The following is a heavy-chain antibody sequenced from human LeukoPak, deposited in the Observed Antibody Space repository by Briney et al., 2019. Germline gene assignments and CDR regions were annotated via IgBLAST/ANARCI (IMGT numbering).Heavy chain of an antibody. CDR3: ARDTVTMVRGVPRPYYFDY. CDR1: GVSFSGYY. V-gene: IGHV4-34*01. D-gene: IGHD3-10*01. CDR2: INHSGST. Sequence: SETLSLTCAVYGVSFSGYYWSWIRQPPGKGLEWIGEINHSGSTNYNPTLKSRVTISVDTSKNQLSLKLSSVTAADTAVYYCARDTVTMVRGVPRPYYFDYWGQGTLVTVSS. J-gene: IGHJ4*02.